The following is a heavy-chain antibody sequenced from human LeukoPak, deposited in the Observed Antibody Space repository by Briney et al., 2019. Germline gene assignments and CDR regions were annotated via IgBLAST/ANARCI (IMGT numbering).Heavy chain of an antibody. V-gene: IGHV1-69*04. CDR1: GGTFSSYA. Sequence: SVKVSCKASGGTFSSYAISWVRQAPGQGLEWMGRIIPILGIANYAQKFQGRVTITADKSTSTAYMELSSLRSEDTAVYYCARDEEYGDYYYGMDVWGQGTTVTVSS. CDR2: IIPILGIA. D-gene: IGHD4-17*01. CDR3: ARDEEYGDYYYGMDV. J-gene: IGHJ6*02.